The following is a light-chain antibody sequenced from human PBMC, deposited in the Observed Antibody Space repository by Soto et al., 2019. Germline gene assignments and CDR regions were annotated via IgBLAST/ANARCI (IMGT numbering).Light chain of an antibody. CDR1: QSISSY. Sequence: DIQMTQSPSSLSASVGDRVTITCRASQSISSYLNWYQQKPGKAPELLIYGASSLQGGVPSRFSGSGSGTDFTLTISSRQPEDFATYYCQQSYSTPNTFGQGTRLEIK. V-gene: IGKV1-39*01. J-gene: IGKJ5*01. CDR3: QQSYSTPNT. CDR2: GAS.